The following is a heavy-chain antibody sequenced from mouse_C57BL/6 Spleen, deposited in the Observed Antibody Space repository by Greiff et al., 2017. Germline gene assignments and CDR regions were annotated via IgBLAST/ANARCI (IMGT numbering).Heavy chain of an antibody. CDR1: GFTFTSYW. CDR3: AKGAVEASFAMDD. J-gene: IGHJ4*01. Sequence: QVQLQQPGAELVKPGASVKLSCKASGFTFTSYWMPWVNQRPGQGLEWIGEIDPSDSYTNYKQKFKGKATFTVDTSSSTSYMQLSSLKSEDSALYYCAKGAVEASFAMDDWGQGTSVTVSS. D-gene: IGHD1-1*01. CDR2: IDPSDSYT. V-gene: IGHV1-50*01.